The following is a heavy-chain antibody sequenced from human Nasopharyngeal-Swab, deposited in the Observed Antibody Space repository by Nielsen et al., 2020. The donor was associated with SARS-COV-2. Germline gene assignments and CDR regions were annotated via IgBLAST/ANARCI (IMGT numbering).Heavy chain of an antibody. V-gene: IGHV3-23*03. CDR3: AKDEYYYDSSGYGMDV. D-gene: IGHD3-22*01. Sequence: WIRQPPGKGLEWVSVIYSGGSSTYYADSVKGRFTISRDNSKNTLYLQMNSLRAEDTAVYYCAKDEYYYDSSGYGMDVWGQGTTVTVSS. J-gene: IGHJ6*02. CDR2: IYSGGSST.